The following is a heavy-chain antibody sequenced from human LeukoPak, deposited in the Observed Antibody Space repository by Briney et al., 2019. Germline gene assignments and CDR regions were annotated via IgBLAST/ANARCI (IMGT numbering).Heavy chain of an antibody. CDR1: GFTFSSYA. V-gene: IGHV3-23*01. J-gene: IGHJ3*02. Sequence: GGSLRLSCAASGFTFSSYAMSWVRQAPGKGLEWVSAISGSGGSTYYADSVKGRFTISRDNSKNTLYLQVNSLRAEDTAVYYCAKSQLRYFDWLLPPAFDIWGQGTMVTVSS. D-gene: IGHD3-9*01. CDR2: ISGSGGST. CDR3: AKSQLRYFDWLLPPAFDI.